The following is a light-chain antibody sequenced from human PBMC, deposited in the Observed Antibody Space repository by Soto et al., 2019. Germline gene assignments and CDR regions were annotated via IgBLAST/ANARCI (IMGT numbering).Light chain of an antibody. CDR1: QSVSSSY. J-gene: IGKJ4*01. V-gene: IGKV3-20*01. CDR2: GAS. CDR3: QQYGSSPPLT. Sequence: EIVLTQSPGTLSLARGERATLSCRASQSVSSSYLAWYQQKPGQAPRLLIYGASSRATGIPDRFSGSGSGTDFTLTISRLEPEDFAVYYCQQYGSSPPLTLGGGTKVDIK.